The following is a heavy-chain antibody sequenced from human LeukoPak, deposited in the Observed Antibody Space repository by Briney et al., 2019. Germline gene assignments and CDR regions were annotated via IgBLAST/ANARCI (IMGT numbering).Heavy chain of an antibody. D-gene: IGHD5-18*01. CDR3: ARELAAMENYFDY. CDR1: GYTFTSYA. Sequence: APVKVSCKASGYTFTSYAMHWVRQAPGQRLEWMGWINAGNGNTKYSQKFQGRVTITRDTSASTAYMELSSLRSEDTAVYYCARELAAMENYFDYWGQGTLVTVSS. V-gene: IGHV1-3*01. J-gene: IGHJ4*02. CDR2: INAGNGNT.